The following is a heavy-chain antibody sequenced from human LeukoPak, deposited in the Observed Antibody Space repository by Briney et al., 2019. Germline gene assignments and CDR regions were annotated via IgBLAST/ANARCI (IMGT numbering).Heavy chain of an antibody. CDR3: ARDIGSRRVVTDALDI. D-gene: IGHD2-21*02. Sequence: ASVKVSCKASGYIFINYDISWVRQAPGQGLEWMGWISAYNGNTNYAQKLQGRVTMTTDTSTSTAYMELRSLRSDDTAVYYCARDIGSRRVVTDALDIWGQGTMVTVSS. CDR2: ISAYNGNT. J-gene: IGHJ3*02. V-gene: IGHV1-18*01. CDR1: GYIFINYD.